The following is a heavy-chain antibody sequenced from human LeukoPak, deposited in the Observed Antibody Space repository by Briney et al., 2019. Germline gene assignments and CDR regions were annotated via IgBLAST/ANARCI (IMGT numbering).Heavy chain of an antibody. CDR3: ARGGPEDYYDSSSYID. CDR1: GGSFSGYY. J-gene: IGHJ4*02. Sequence: SETLSLTCAVYGGSFSGYYWSWIRQPPGKGLEWIGEINHSGSTNYNPSLKSRVTISVDTSKNQFSLKLSSVTAADTAVYYCARGGPEDYYDSSSYIDWGQGTLVTVSS. D-gene: IGHD3-22*01. V-gene: IGHV4-34*01. CDR2: INHSGST.